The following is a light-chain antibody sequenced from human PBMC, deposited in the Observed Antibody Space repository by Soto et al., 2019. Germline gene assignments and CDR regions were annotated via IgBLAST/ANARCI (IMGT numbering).Light chain of an antibody. V-gene: IGKV3-15*01. CDR2: DTS. Sequence: VMTKSPATLSVSPGNGVTLSCRASQGIGDTLAWYQHNPGQTPRRLIYDTSTRATGGPARFRGSRSGPEFALTINSLQSEDFAIYYCQPDNNCPLTVGGGTKVDI. CDR3: QPDNNCPLT. CDR1: QGIGDT. J-gene: IGKJ4*01.